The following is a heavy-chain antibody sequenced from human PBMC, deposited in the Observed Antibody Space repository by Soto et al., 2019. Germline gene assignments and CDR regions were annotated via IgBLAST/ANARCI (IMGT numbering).Heavy chain of an antibody. V-gene: IGHV1-58*01. CDR1: GFTFTSSA. J-gene: IGHJ5*02. Sequence: AVKVSCKASGFTFTSSAVQWVRQARGQRLEWIGWIVVGSGNTNYAQKFQERVTITRDMSTSTAYMELSSLRSEDTAVYYCASRNIHRDRSSWTDNWFDPWGQGTLVTVSS. CDR3: ASRNIHRDRSSWTDNWFDP. D-gene: IGHD6-13*01. CDR2: IVVGSGNT.